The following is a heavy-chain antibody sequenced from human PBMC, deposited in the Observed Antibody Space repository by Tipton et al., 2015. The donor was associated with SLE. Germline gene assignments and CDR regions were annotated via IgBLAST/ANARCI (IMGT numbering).Heavy chain of an antibody. CDR2: FYSGGSR. D-gene: IGHD2-2*01. CDR3: ARSGAYCSGNSCQRGLDV. CDR1: GFRVSSNY. V-gene: IGHV3-53*05. J-gene: IGHJ6*02. Sequence: GSLRLSCAASGFRVSSNYMSWVRQAPGKGLEWVSVFYSGGSRYYADSVKGRFTISRDTSKNTLYLQMNSLRPEDAGVYYCARSGAYCSGNSCQRGLDVWGQGTTVIVSS.